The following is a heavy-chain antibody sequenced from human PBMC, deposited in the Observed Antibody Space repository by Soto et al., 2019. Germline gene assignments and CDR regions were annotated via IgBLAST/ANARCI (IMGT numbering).Heavy chain of an antibody. D-gene: IGHD1-1*01. V-gene: IGHV4-34*01. CDR3: ARTRATPASRNLDY. Sequence: SETLSLTCAVYGGSFSGYYWSWVRQSPGKGLEWIGEINPTGGTNYNQSLKSRVTISVDTSKDQFSLQLSSVTAADTAVYYCARTRATPASRNLDYWGQGTLVTVSS. J-gene: IGHJ4*02. CDR2: INPTGGT. CDR1: GGSFSGYY.